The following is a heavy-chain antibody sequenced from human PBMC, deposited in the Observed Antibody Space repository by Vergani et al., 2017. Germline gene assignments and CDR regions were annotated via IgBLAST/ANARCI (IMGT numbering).Heavy chain of an antibody. D-gene: IGHD2-15*01. J-gene: IGHJ5*02. CDR1: GGSISSSNW. V-gene: IGHV4-4*02. Sequence: QVQLQESGPGLVKPSGTLSLTCAVSGGSISSSNWWSWVRQPPGKGLEWIGEIYHSGSTNYNPSRKSRVTISVDKSKNEFSLKLSCVTAADTAVYYCAGGVYCSGGSCYPSWFDPWGRGTLVTVSS. CDR2: IYHSGST. CDR3: AGGVYCSGGSCYPSWFDP.